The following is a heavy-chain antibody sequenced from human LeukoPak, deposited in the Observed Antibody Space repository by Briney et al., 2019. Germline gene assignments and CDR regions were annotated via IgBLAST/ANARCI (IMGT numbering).Heavy chain of an antibody. Sequence: GGSLRLSCAASGFTFSSYAMSWVRQAPGKGLEWVSEISDGGDITFYADSVKGGFTISRDNSKNTLYLQMNSLRAEDTAVYSCAKGPNYVYEGWGQGTLVTISS. CDR2: ISDGGDIT. CDR3: AKGPNYVYEG. J-gene: IGHJ4*02. V-gene: IGHV3-23*01. CDR1: GFTFSSYA. D-gene: IGHD3-10*02.